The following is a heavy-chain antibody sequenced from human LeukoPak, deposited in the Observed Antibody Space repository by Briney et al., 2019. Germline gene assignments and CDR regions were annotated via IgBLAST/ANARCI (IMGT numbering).Heavy chain of an antibody. CDR2: IYASGST. Sequence: PSETLSLTCTVSGGSISSYYWSWIRQPAGKGLEWIGRIYASGSTYYNPSLKSRVTMSVDTSKNQFSLRLTTVTAADTAVYCCARDLNLEYSSSRGLGRWGQGTLVTVSS. J-gene: IGHJ4*02. D-gene: IGHD6-6*01. CDR1: GGSISSYY. CDR3: ARDLNLEYSSSRGLGR. V-gene: IGHV4-4*07.